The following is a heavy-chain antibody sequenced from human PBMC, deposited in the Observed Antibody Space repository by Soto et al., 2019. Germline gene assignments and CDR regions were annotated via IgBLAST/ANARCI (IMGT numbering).Heavy chain of an antibody. D-gene: IGHD3-3*01. CDR3: ARERLRFLEWLLPHAFDI. J-gene: IGHJ3*02. CDR2: ISAYNGNT. V-gene: IGHV1-18*01. Sequence: GASVKVSCKASGYTFTIYGIIWVRQAPGQGLEWMGWISAYNGNTNYAQKLQGRVTMTTDTSTSTAYMELRSLRSDDTAVYYCARERLRFLEWLLPHAFDIWGQGTMVTVSS. CDR1: GYTFTIYG.